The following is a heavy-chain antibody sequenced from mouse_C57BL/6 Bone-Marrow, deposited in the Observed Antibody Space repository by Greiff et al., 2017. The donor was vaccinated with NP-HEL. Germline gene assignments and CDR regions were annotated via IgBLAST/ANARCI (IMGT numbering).Heavy chain of an antibody. V-gene: IGHV5-4*03. Sequence: EVKLVESGGGLVKPGGSLKLSCAASGFTFSSYAMSWVRQTPEKRLAWVATISDGGSYTYYPDNVKGRFTISRDNAKNNLYLHMSHLKSEDTAMYYCARVYGSRWGQGTTLTVSS. CDR1: GFTFSSYA. CDR3: ARVYGSR. CDR2: ISDGGSYT. D-gene: IGHD1-1*01. J-gene: IGHJ2*01.